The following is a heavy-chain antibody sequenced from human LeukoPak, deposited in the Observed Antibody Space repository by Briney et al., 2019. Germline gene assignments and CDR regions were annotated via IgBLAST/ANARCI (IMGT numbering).Heavy chain of an antibody. CDR3: SREYGSGWLPSYH. CDR2: ISPNSGGT. Sequence: ASVKVSCKASGYTFTGYYMHWVRQAPGQGLEWMGWISPNSGGTHYAQKFQGRVTMTMDTSINTAYMEMSRLRVDDTALYYCSREYGSGWLPSYHWGQGTLVTVSS. V-gene: IGHV1-2*02. J-gene: IGHJ1*01. CDR1: GYTFTGYY. D-gene: IGHD6-19*01.